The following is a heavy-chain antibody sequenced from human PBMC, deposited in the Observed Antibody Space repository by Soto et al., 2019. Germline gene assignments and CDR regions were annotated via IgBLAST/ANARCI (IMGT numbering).Heavy chain of an antibody. Sequence: ASVKVSCKASGGTFSSYAISWVRQAPGQGLEWMGGIIPIFGTANYAQKFQGRVTVTADESTSTAYMELSSLRSEDTAVYYCARERIAAAGTLDYWRQRTLVPVSS. J-gene: IGHJ4*02. CDR3: ARERIAAAGTLDY. V-gene: IGHV1-69*13. D-gene: IGHD6-13*01. CDR1: GGTFSSYA. CDR2: IIPIFGTA.